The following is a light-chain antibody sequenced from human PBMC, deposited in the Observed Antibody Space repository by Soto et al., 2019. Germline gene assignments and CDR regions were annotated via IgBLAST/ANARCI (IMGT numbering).Light chain of an antibody. CDR1: QSVSTSH. Sequence: EIVLTQSPGTLSLSPGERATLSCRASQSVSTSHLAWHQQKPGQDPRLLIYGASTRATGIPDRFSGSGSGTVFTLTISRLEPEDFAVYYCQQYVSSPSTFAQGTRLEIK. J-gene: IGKJ5*01. CDR3: QQYVSSPST. CDR2: GAS. V-gene: IGKV3-20*01.